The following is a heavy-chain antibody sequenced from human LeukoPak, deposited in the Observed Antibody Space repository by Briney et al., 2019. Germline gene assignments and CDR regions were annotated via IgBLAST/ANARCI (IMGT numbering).Heavy chain of an antibody. J-gene: IGHJ4*02. CDR3: ARGPPPLTTVVFDF. V-gene: IGHV4-61*01. CDR2: IYYTGST. D-gene: IGHD4-23*01. CDR1: GGSVSSGSYY. Sequence: PSETLSLTCTVSGGSVSSGSYYWSWIRQPPGKGLEWIGYIYYTGSTNYSPSLTSRVTISLGTSKNQFSLKLSSVTAADTAAYFCARGPPPLTTVVFDFWGQGTLVTVSS.